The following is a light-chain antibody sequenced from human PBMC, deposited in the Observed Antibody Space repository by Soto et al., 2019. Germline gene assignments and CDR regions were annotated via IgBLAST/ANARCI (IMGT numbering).Light chain of an antibody. CDR2: GAS. Sequence: EIVLTQSPGTLSLSPGGRATLSCRASQTVGTTYSAWYQHKPGQAPRLLIYGASTRATGIPDRFSGSRSGTDCTLTISRLEHEDFAVYFCQLYGSSRWTFGQGTKVDIK. CDR3: QLYGSSRWT. J-gene: IGKJ1*01. V-gene: IGKV3-20*01. CDR1: QTVGTTY.